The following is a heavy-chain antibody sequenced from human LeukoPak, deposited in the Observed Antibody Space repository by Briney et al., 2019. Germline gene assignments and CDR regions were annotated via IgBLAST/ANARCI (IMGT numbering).Heavy chain of an antibody. V-gene: IGHV3-66*01. CDR3: ARAPSNAHFDY. D-gene: IGHD3-3*02. J-gene: IGHJ4*02. Sequence: GGSLRLSCAASGFTVRNNYMSWVRQAPGPGLEWVSLIYSGGSTYYADSVKGRFTISRDNSNNTVYLQMNSLRAEDTAVYYCARAPSNAHFDYWGQGTLVTVSS. CDR2: IYSGGST. CDR1: GFTVRNNY.